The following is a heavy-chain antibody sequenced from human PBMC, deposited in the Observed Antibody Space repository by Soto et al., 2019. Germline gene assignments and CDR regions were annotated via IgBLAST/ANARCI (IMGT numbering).Heavy chain of an antibody. J-gene: IGHJ4*02. CDR2: IYSGGST. V-gene: IGHV3-66*01. D-gene: IGHD5-12*01. CDR3: VREGVYSSSPFDY. Sequence: GGSLRLSCAASEFTVSTNYMSWVRQAPGKGLEWVSVIYSGGSTYYADSVKGRFTISRDNSKNTLFLQMNSLRVEDTAVYYCVREGVYSSSPFDYWGRGALVTVSS. CDR1: EFTVSTNY.